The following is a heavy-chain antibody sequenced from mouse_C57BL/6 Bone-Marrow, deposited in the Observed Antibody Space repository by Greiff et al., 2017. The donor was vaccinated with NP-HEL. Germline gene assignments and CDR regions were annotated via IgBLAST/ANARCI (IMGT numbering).Heavy chain of an antibody. CDR3: ARGITTVVATDY. CDR2: IHPNSGST. CDR1: GYTFTSYW. V-gene: IGHV1-64*01. Sequence: QVQLQQPGAELVKPGASVKLSCKASGYTFTSYWMHWVKQRPGQGLKWIGMIHPNSGSTNYNEKFKSKATLTVDKSSSTAYMQLSSLTSEDSAVYYCARGITTVVATDYWGQGTTLTVSS. D-gene: IGHD1-1*01. J-gene: IGHJ2*01.